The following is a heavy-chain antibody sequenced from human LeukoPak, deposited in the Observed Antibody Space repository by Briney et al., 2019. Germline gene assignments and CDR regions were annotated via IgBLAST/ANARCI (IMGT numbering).Heavy chain of an antibody. CDR2: VYSGGGT. J-gene: IGHJ4*02. D-gene: IGHD3-10*01. CDR1: GFTVRSYY. V-gene: IGHV3-53*01. CDR3: ARDDTYYNSGSYYI. Sequence: PGGSLRLSCAASGFTVRSYYMSWVRQAPGKGLEWVSVVYSGGGTYYADSVKGRFTISRDDSKNTLYLQMNSLRAEDTAVYYCARDDTYYNSGSYYIWGQGPLVTVSS.